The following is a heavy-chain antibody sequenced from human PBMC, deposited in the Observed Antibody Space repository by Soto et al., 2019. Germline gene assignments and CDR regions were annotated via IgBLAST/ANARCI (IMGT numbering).Heavy chain of an antibody. V-gene: IGHV3-21*01. CDR3: ATDPQQLVPNFDY. J-gene: IGHJ4*02. Sequence: EVQLVESGGGLVKPGGSLRLSCAASGFTFSSYSMNWVRQAPGKGLEWVSSISSSSYIYYADSVKGRFTISRDNAKNSLYLQMNSLRAEDTAVYYCATDPQQLVPNFDYWGQGTLVTVSS. CDR1: GFTFSSYS. D-gene: IGHD6-13*01. CDR2: ISSSSYI.